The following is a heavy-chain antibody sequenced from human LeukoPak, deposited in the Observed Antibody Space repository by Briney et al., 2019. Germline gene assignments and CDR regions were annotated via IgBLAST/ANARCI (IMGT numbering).Heavy chain of an antibody. V-gene: IGHV3-21*01. J-gene: IGHJ5*02. CDR3: TRDRGLWGAWFDL. Sequence: GGSLRLSCAASGFTFSNYIMNWVRQAPGKGLEWVSSISSSGSDIHYADSVKGRFTVSRDNANDSLFLQMSNLRVDDTATYYCTRDRGLWGAWFDLWGQGTLVTVSS. CDR2: ISSSGSDI. D-gene: IGHD3-16*01. CDR1: GFTFSNYI.